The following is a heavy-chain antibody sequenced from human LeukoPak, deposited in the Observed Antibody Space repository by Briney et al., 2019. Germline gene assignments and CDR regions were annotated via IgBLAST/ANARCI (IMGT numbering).Heavy chain of an antibody. CDR1: GASISSYSC. J-gene: IGHJ5*02. Sequence: SETLSLTCAVSGASISSYSCWSWIRQPAGKGLEWIGRVFTSGSTDYNPSLKSRVTMSLDTSKNQFSLKLRSVTAADTAVYYCVGDDTRFDPWGQGTLVTVSS. CDR3: VGDDTRFDP. CDR2: VFTSGST. V-gene: IGHV4-4*07.